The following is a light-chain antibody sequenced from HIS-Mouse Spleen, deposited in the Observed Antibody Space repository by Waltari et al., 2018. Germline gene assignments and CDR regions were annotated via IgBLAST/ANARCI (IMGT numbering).Light chain of an antibody. CDR3: CSYAGSV. CDR2: GGS. V-gene: IGLV2-23*01. J-gene: IGLJ2*01. Sequence: QSALPQPPPGSGSPGQSTTIPCPGTTSDVGSYTFVSWYQQHPGKAPKLMIYGGSKRPSGGSNRVSGSKSGNTASLTISGLQAEDEADYYCCSYAGSVFGGGTKLTVL. CDR1: TSDVGSYTF.